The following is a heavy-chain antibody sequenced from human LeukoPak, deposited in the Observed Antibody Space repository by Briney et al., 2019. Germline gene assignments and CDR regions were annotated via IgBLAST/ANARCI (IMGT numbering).Heavy chain of an antibody. D-gene: IGHD5-18*01. J-gene: IGHJ5*02. V-gene: IGHV4-38-2*01. CDR1: GYSISSGYY. CDR2: MHHSGNT. CDR3: SSYSTITWFDL. Sequence: PSETLSLTCDVSGYSISSGYYWCCIRQPPAKGLEWIGSMHHSGNTYYNPSLKSRVTISVDMFKNHFSLKLSAVTAADTAVYYCSSYSTITWFDLWGQGTLVTVSS.